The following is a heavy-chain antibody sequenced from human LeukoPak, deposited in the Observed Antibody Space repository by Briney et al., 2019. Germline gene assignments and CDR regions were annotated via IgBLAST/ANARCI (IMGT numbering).Heavy chain of an antibody. J-gene: IGHJ3*02. CDR2: IKQDGSEK. CDR1: GFTFSSYW. CDR3: ATHRDSSYDYRSGSDRHAAIDM. Sequence: GGSLRLSCAASGFTFSSYWMTWVRQAPGKGLEWVANIKQDGSEKYYVDSAKGRFTISRDNAKNSVDLQRNSLRAEDTAVYYCATHRDSSYDYRSGSDRHAAIDMWGQGIMVSVSS. V-gene: IGHV3-7*01. D-gene: IGHD3-10*01.